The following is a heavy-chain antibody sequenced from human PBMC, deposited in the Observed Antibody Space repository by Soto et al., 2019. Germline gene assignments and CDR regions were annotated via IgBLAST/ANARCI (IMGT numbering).Heavy chain of an antibody. Sequence: EVQLVESGGGLVEPGGSLRLSCAASGFTFSTYSMNWVRQVPGKGLEWVSSISSSSSYIYYTDSVRGRFTISRDNAQNSLYVPIDSLRAADTAVYSCARATNYDILNSYYLDYWGRGSLVTVS. J-gene: IGHJ4*02. D-gene: IGHD3-9*01. CDR3: ARATNYDILNSYYLDY. CDR2: ISSSSSYI. CDR1: GFTFSTYS. V-gene: IGHV3-21*01.